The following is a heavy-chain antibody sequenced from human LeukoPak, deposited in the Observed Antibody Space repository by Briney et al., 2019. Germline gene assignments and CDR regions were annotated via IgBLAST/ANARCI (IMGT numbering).Heavy chain of an antibody. CDR1: GFTFSSYS. J-gene: IGHJ4*02. V-gene: IGHV3-21*01. CDR3: ASAYYYGSSGLDY. D-gene: IGHD3-22*01. CDR2: ISSSSSYI. Sequence: GGSLRLSCAASGFTFSSYSMNCVRQAPGKGLEWVSSISSSSSYIYYADSVKGRFTISRDNAKNSLYLQMNSQRAEDTAVYYCASAYYYGSSGLDYWGQGTLVTVSS.